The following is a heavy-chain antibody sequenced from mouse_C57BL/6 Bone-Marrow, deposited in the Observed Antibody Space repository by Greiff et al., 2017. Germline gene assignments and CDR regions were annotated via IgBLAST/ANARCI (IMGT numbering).Heavy chain of an antibody. V-gene: IGHV1-80*01. D-gene: IGHD2-5*01. Sequence: QVQLKESGAELVKPGASVKISCKASGYAFSSYWMNWVKQRPGKGLAWIGQIYPGDGDTNYNGKFKGKATLTADKSSSTAYMQLSSLTSEDSAVYFCARVYSNYGYYYAMDYWGQGTSVTVSS. CDR3: ARVYSNYGYYYAMDY. CDR1: GYAFSSYW. J-gene: IGHJ4*01. CDR2: IYPGDGDT.